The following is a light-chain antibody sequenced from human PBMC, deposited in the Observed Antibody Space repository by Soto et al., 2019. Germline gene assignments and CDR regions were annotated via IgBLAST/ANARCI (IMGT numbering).Light chain of an antibody. Sequence: EIVLTQSPGTLSLSPGERATLSCRASQSVSSTYIAWYQQHPGRAHRLLIYGASCSATGIPDRFSGSGSGTDFTLNISRLEPEDVAVYFCQKYGRSPPFTFGQGTKVEIK. CDR2: GAS. CDR3: QKYGRSPPFT. CDR1: QSVSSTY. V-gene: IGKV3-20*01. J-gene: IGKJ2*01.